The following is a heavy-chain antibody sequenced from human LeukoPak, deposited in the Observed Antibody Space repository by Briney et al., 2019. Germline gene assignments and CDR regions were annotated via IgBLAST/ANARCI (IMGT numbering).Heavy chain of an antibody. Sequence: GGSLRLSCAASGFTFSSYSMNWVRQAPGKGLEWVSSISSSSSYIYYADSVKGRFTISRDNAKNSLYLQMNSLRAEDTAVYYCARDFRGRIAAAAINDAFDIWGQGTMVTVSS. J-gene: IGHJ3*02. CDR2: ISSSSSYI. CDR1: GFTFSSYS. V-gene: IGHV3-21*01. CDR3: ARDFRGRIAAAAINDAFDI. D-gene: IGHD6-13*01.